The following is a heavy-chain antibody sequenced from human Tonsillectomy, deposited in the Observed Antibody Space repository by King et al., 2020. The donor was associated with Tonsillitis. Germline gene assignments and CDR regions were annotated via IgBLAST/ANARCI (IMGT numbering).Heavy chain of an antibody. CDR2: IYYSGST. D-gene: IGHD3-10*01. V-gene: IGHV4-59*08. CDR3: ARLRGIDGEN. Sequence: QLQESGPGLVKPSETLSLTCTVSGGSISSYYWSWSRQPPGKGLGWSGYIYYSGSTNYNPSLKSRVTISVDTSTNQFSLKLSAVTAADTAVYYCARLRGIDGENWGQGTLVTVSS. CDR1: GGSISSYY. J-gene: IGHJ4*02.